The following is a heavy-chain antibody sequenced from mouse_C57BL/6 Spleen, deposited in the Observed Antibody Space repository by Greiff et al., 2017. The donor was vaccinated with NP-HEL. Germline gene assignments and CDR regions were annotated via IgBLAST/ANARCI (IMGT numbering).Heavy chain of an antibody. CDR3: LYYSSYESYAMDN. J-gene: IGHJ4*01. CDR2: IDPENGVT. Sequence: VQLKQSGAELVRPGASVKLSCTASGFNIKDDYMHWVKQRPEQGLERTGWIDPENGVTEYASKLQGKVTITADTSSNTAYLQLSSLTSEHTAVYYRLYYSSYESYAMDNLGQGASVTVSS. D-gene: IGHD2-5*01. V-gene: IGHV14-4*01. CDR1: GFNIKDDY.